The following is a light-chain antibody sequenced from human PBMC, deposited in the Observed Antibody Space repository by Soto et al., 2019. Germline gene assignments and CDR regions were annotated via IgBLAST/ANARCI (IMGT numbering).Light chain of an antibody. V-gene: IGKV3-15*01. CDR1: ETVSSN. J-gene: IGKJ1*01. CDR2: GAS. CDR3: QQYNNWPRT. Sequence: EIEMTQSPATLSVSPGERATLYCRASETVSSNLAWYQQKLGQAPRLLIYGASTRATGIPARFSGSGSGTEFTLTISSLQSEDFAVYYCQQYNNWPRTFGEGTKVDI.